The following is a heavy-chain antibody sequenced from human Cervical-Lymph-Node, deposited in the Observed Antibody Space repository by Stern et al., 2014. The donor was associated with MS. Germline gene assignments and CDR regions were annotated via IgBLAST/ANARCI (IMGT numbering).Heavy chain of an antibody. CDR3: VHSPITGNGLNFDY. J-gene: IGHJ4*02. D-gene: IGHD1-20*01. Sequence: QITLKESGPTLVKPTQTLTLTCTFSGFSLINVGVGVGWIRQPPGKALEWLALIYWDDDKRYSPSLSKRLTITKDTSKNHVVLTMTNMEPVDTGTYYCVHSPITGNGLNFDYWAREPWSPSPQ. CDR1: GFSLINVGVG. V-gene: IGHV2-5*02. CDR2: IYWDDDK.